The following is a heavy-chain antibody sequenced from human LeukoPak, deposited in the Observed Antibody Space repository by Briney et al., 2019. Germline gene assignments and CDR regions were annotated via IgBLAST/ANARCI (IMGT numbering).Heavy chain of an antibody. CDR1: GFTFSSYA. D-gene: IGHD3-3*01. V-gene: IGHV3-23*01. CDR2: ISGSGGST. CDR3: AKAGAHYDFWSGHFDY. J-gene: IGHJ4*02. Sequence: GGSLRLSCAASGFTFSSYAMNWVRQAPGKGLEWVSAISGSGGSTYYADSVKGRFTISRDNSKNTLYLQMNSLRAEDTAVYYCAKAGAHYDFWSGHFDYWGQGTLVTVSS.